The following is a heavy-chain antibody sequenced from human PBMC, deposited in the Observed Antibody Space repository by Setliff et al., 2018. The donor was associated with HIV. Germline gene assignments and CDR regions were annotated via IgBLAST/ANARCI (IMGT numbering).Heavy chain of an antibody. J-gene: IGHJ4*02. CDR3: ARPALGIGGGSRFDN. Sequence: SETLSLTCTVSGGSFRSSRYYRGWIRQPPGKGLEWIGNIHYGGFFWYSPSLKSRVTISVDTSKNQFSLKLSSVTAADTAVYYCARPALGIGGGSRFDNWGQGTRVTVSS. V-gene: IGHV4-39*01. CDR1: GGSFRSSRYY. CDR2: IHYGGFF. D-gene: IGHD3-10*01.